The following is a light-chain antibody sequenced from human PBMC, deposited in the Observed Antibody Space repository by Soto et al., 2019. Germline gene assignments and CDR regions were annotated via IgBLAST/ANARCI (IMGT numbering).Light chain of an antibody. CDR1: SSDVGGYNY. CDR3: SSYAGSDNSYV. CDR2: AVN. V-gene: IGLV2-8*01. J-gene: IGLJ1*01. Sequence: QSALTQPPSASGSPGQSVTISCTGTSSDVGGYNYVSWYQQHPGKAPKLMIYAVNKRPSGVPDRFSGSKSGSTASLTVSGLQAEDEADYYCSSYAGSDNSYVFGTGTKVTVL.